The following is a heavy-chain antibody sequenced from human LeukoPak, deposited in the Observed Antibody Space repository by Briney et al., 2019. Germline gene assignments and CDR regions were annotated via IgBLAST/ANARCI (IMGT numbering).Heavy chain of an antibody. CDR1: GFTFANTW. V-gene: IGHV3-74*01. CDR3: VSGGTYGSGS. D-gene: IGHD3-10*01. CDR2: INNDGRNT. Sequence: RGSLRLSCAASGFTFANTWMHWVRQAPGDGLVWVSIINNDGRNTNYADSVKGPFTISRDNANNTMYLQMNRLRDEDTAVYYCVSGGTYGSGSWGQGTLVTVSS. J-gene: IGHJ4*02.